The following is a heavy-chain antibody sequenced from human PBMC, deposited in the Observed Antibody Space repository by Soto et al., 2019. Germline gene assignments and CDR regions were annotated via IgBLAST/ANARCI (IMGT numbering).Heavy chain of an antibody. J-gene: IGHJ3*02. D-gene: IGHD3-10*01. CDR2: ISAYNGNT. Sequence: QVQLVQSGAEVKKPGASVKVSCKASGYTFTSYGISWVRQAPGQGLEWMGWISAYNGNTNYAQKLQDRVTMTTDTSTSTAYMELRSLRSDDTAVYYCARPYYYGSGLHDHAFDIWGQGTMVTVSS. CDR3: ARPYYYGSGLHDHAFDI. V-gene: IGHV1-18*01. CDR1: GYTFTSYG.